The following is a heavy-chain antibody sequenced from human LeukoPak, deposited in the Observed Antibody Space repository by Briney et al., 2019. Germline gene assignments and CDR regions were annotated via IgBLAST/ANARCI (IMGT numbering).Heavy chain of an antibody. CDR3: TRVYYGGSLDY. CDR1: GFTFSSYT. V-gene: IGHV3-21*01. Sequence: PGGSLRLSCTASGFTFSSYTMNWVRQAPGKGLEWVSLISSSSSDIYYADSVKGRFTISRDNANNSLYLQMSSLRADDTAVYYCTRVYYGGSLDYWGQRTLVTVSS. CDR2: ISSSSSDI. J-gene: IGHJ4*02. D-gene: IGHD4-23*01.